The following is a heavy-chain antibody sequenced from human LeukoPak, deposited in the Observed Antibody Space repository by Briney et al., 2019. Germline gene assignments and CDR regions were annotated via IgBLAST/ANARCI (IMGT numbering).Heavy chain of an antibody. CDR3: ARQGFYCSGGSCYSDY. J-gene: IGHJ4*02. CDR1: GYSFTSYW. V-gene: IGHV5-51*01. D-gene: IGHD2-15*01. CDR2: IYAGDSDT. Sequence: GESLKISCKGSGYSFTSYWIGWVRQMPGKGLEWMGIIYAGDSDTRYSPSFQGQVTISADKSISTAYLQRSSLKASDTAMYYCARQGFYCSGGSCYSDYWGQGTLVTVSS.